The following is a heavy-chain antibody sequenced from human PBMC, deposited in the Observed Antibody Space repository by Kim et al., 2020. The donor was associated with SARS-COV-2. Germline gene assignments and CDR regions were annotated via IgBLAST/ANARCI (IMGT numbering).Heavy chain of an antibody. CDR1: GHSFTSYS. CDR3: LGDFYFDY. V-gene: IGHV1-3*01. CDR2: IDCGTGNT. J-gene: IGHJ4*02. Sequence: ASVKVSCKTSGHSFTSYSIHWVRQAPGQGLEWMGGIDCGTGNTIYSQKFQGRVTFTTDTSASTAYMELSFLRSEDSAVYYCLGDFYFDYWGQVTLVTVSS. D-gene: IGHD3-16*01.